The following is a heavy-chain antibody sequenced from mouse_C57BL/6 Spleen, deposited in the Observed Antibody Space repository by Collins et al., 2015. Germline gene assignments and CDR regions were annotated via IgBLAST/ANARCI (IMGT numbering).Heavy chain of an antibody. CDR1: GFNIKDDY. V-gene: IGHV14-4*01. CDR2: IDPENGDT. D-gene: IGHD1-1*01. Sequence: EVQLQQSGAELVRPGASVKLSCTASGFNIKDDYMHWVKQRPEQGLEWIGWIDPENGDTEYASKFQGKATITADTSSNTAYLQLSSLTSEDTAVYYCTSYAYYGSKGSYAMDYWGQGTSVTVSS. CDR3: TSYAYYGSKGSYAMDY. J-gene: IGHJ4*01.